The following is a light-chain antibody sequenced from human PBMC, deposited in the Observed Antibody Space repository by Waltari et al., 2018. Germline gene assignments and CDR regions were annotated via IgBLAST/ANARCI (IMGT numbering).Light chain of an antibody. CDR2: DVS. CDR1: SSDVGGYNY. J-gene: IGLJ3*02. Sequence: QSALTQPRSVSGSPGQSVTISCTGTSSDVGGYNYLSWYQQPPGKAPKLMIYDVSKRPSGVPDRFSGSKSGNTASLTISGLQAEDEADYYCCSYAGSYTSWVFGGGTKLTVL. CDR3: CSYAGSYTSWV. V-gene: IGLV2-11*01.